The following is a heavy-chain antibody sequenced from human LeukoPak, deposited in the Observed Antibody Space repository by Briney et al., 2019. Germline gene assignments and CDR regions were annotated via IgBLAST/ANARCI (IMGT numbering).Heavy chain of an antibody. CDR3: ARPEGGYYTDFHS. J-gene: IGHJ4*02. V-gene: IGHV1-2*02. D-gene: IGHD3-3*01. Sequence: ASVKVSCKASGYTFTGYYMHWVRQAPGQGLEWTGWINPKHGGTHYAQKFQDRVSMTRDTSISTAYMELSRLKSDDTAVYYCARPEGGYYTDFHSWGQGTLVTVSS. CDR2: INPKHGGT. CDR1: GYTFTGYY.